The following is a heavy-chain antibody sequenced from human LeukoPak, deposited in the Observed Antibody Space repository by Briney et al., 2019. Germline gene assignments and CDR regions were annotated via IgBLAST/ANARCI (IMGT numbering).Heavy chain of an antibody. D-gene: IGHD2-15*01. V-gene: IGHV1-3*01. Sequence: ASVKVSCKASGYIFTDYAIHWLRQAPGQRPEWMGWMNAGNGNTKYSQKFQGRITLIRDTSAATAYMELSSLRHDDLAVYYCARGRGTSGSNRDFYYSYYMDVWGKGTTVTVSS. CDR3: ARGRGTSGSNRDFYYSYYMDV. CDR2: MNAGNGNT. J-gene: IGHJ6*03. CDR1: GYIFTDYA.